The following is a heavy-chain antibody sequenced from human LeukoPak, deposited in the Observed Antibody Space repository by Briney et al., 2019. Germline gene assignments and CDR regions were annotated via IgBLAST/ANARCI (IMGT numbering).Heavy chain of an antibody. V-gene: IGHV3-23*01. CDR3: ARDSGGSSPFDY. CDR2: TSSSDAGT. CDR1: GFPLSSYA. J-gene: IGHJ4*02. Sequence: GGSLRLSCAVSGFPLSSYAMSWVRQAPGKGLEWVSATSSSDAGTYYADSVKGRFTISRDNAKNSLYLQMNSLRAEDTAVYYCARDSGGSSPFDYWGQGTLVTVSS. D-gene: IGHD4-23*01.